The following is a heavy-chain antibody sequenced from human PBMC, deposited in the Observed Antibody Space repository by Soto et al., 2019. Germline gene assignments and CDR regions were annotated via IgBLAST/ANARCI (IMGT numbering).Heavy chain of an antibody. CDR1: GFTFSSYA. CDR2: INGGSTT. Sequence: PGGSLRLSCAASGFTFSSYAMSWVRQAPGKGLEWVTAINGGSTTYYADSVKGRFTISRDNSKNTLYLQMNSLRAEDMAVYYCAKDKDWSGVYGMDVWGQGTTVTVSS. V-gene: IGHV3-23*01. CDR3: AKDKDWSGVYGMDV. J-gene: IGHJ6*02. D-gene: IGHD3-3*01.